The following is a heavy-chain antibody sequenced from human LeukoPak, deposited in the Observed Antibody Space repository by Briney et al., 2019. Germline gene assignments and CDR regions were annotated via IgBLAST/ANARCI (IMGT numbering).Heavy chain of an antibody. Sequence: GGSLRLSCAASGFTFSSYWMSWVRQAPGKGLVWVANIKKDGSEKYYVYSAKGRFTISRDNAKTSLYLQMSSLRAEDTAVYYCARYLSGIAGYTYGRGIDYWGQGTLVTVSS. CDR2: IKKDGSEK. CDR3: ARYLSGIAGYTYGRGIDY. J-gene: IGHJ4*02. CDR1: GFTFSSYW. V-gene: IGHV3-7*01. D-gene: IGHD5-18*01.